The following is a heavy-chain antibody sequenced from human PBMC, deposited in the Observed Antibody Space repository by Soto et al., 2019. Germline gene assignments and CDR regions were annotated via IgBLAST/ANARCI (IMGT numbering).Heavy chain of an antibody. J-gene: IGHJ4*02. CDR2: IHHGGST. D-gene: IGHD3-10*01. CDR1: GGPFGGFY. CDR3: ARGYRISMVILTTNYSDS. V-gene: IGHV4-34*01. Sequence: PSETLSLTCAVNGGPFGGFYWKWIRQSPGKGLEWIGEIHHGGSTNYNPSLKSRVTMSLDTSKNQFSLKLTSVTAADTAVYYCARGYRISMVILTTNYSDSWGPGTPVTVSS.